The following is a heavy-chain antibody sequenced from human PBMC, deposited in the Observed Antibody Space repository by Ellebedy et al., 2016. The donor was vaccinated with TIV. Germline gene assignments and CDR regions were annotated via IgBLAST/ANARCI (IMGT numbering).Heavy chain of an antibody. V-gene: IGHV4-31*03. CDR1: GGSISSGGYY. CDR3: ARGDTVTTASFDS. D-gene: IGHD4-17*01. J-gene: IGHJ4*02. CDR2: IYYSGRT. Sequence: MPSETLSLTCTVSGGSISSGGYYCSWIRQYPGKGLEWIGYIYYSGRTYYNPSLKSRVTISIETSKNQSSLKLSSVTAADTAVYYCARGDTVTTASFDSWGQGTLVTVSS.